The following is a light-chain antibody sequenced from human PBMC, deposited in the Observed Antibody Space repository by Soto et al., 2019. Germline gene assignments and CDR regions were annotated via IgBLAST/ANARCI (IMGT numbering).Light chain of an antibody. V-gene: IGKV3-15*01. CDR1: QSVSSN. CDR3: QQYTDWPIT. CDR2: GAS. Sequence: EILMTQSPATLSVSPGARATLSCRASQSVSSNLAWYQQKPGQAPRLLIYGASTRATGIPASFSGSGSGTEFTLTISSLRSEDFAVYYCQQYTDWPITYGQGTRLEIK. J-gene: IGKJ5*01.